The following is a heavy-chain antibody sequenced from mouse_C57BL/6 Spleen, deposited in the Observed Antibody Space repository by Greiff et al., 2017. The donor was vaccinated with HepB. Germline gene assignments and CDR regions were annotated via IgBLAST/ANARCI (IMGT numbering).Heavy chain of an antibody. J-gene: IGHJ3*01. CDR1: GFTFSSYA. Sequence: EVQLVESGGGLVKPGGSLKLSCAASGFTFSSYAMSWVRQTPEKRLEWVATISDGGSYTYYPDNVKGRFTISRDNAKNNRYLQMSHLKSEDTAMYYCARDDDGYSFAYWGQGTLVTVSA. CDR2: ISDGGSYT. D-gene: IGHD2-3*01. CDR3: ARDDDGYSFAY. V-gene: IGHV5-4*01.